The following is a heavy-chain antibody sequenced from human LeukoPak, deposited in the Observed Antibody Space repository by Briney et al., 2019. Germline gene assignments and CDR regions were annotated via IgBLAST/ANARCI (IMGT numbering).Heavy chain of an antibody. D-gene: IGHD4-17*01. V-gene: IGHV5-51*01. J-gene: IGHJ4*02. CDR1: GYSFTSYW. CDR2: IYPGDSDT. Sequence: GESLKISCKGSGYSFTSYWIGWVRQMPGKGLEWMGIIYPGDSDTRYSPSFRGQVTISADKSISTAYLQWSSLKASDTAMYYCARLPVTVSPKAYYFDYWGQGALVTVSS. CDR3: ARLPVTVSPKAYYFDY.